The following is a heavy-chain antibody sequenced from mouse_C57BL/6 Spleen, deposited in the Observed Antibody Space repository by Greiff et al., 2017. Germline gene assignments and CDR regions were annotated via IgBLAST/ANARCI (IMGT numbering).Heavy chain of an antibody. CDR3: ARKGIYDGYLYYFDY. CDR1: GYTFTSYW. CDR2: IDPSDSYT. V-gene: IGHV1-50*01. D-gene: IGHD2-3*01. J-gene: IGHJ2*01. Sequence: QVQLQQPGAELVKPGASVKLSCKASGYTFTSYWMQWVKQRPGQGLEWIGEIDPSDSYTNYNQKFKGKATLTLDTSSSTAYMQLSSLTSEDSAVYYCARKGIYDGYLYYFDYGGQGTTLTVSS.